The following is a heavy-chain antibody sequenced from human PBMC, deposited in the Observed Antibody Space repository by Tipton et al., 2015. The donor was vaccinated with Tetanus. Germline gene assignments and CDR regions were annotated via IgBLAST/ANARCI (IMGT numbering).Heavy chain of an antibody. D-gene: IGHD1-14*01. Sequence: SLRLSCVASGFTSSHFAVSWVRRAPGRGLEWVSSLSHDGGNIYYADFARGRFTISRDNSMNTLFLQMDDLRAEDTAIYYCEAQRTSEDFWGQGTLVTASS. CDR3: EAQRTSEDF. CDR1: GFTSSHFA. CDR2: LSHDGGNI. J-gene: IGHJ4*02. V-gene: IGHV3-23*01.